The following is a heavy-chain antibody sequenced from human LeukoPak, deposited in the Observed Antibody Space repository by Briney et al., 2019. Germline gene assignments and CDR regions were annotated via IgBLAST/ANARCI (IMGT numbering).Heavy chain of an antibody. J-gene: IGHJ6*03. V-gene: IGHV4-34*01. D-gene: IGHD2-2*01. Sequence: SETLSLTCAVYGGSFSGYYWSWICQPPGKGLEWIGEINHSGSTNYNPSLKSRVTISVDTSKNQFSLKLSSVTAADTAVYYCARGGLYCSSTSCYRYYYYYYMDVWGKGTTVTVSS. CDR1: GGSFSGYY. CDR2: INHSGST. CDR3: ARGGLYCSSTSCYRYYYYYYMDV.